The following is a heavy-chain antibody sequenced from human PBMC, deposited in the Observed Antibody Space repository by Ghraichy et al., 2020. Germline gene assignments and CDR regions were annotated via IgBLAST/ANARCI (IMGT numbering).Heavy chain of an antibody. CDR3: VREITISGVLIGYYFDY. V-gene: IGHV1-69*06. D-gene: IGHD3-3*01. CDR2: IIPIFGTP. Sequence: SVKVSCKTPGGTLGSYTISWVRQAPGQGLEWMGGIIPIFGTPTYARNFQGRITITADTSTGTAHLVLSGLRSEDTAVYYCVREITISGVLIGYYFDYWGQETLVTVSS. J-gene: IGHJ4*02. CDR1: GGTLGSYT.